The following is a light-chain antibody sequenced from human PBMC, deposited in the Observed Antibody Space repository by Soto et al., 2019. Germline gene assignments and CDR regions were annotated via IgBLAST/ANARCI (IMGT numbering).Light chain of an antibody. J-gene: IGKJ1*01. CDR2: TVS. V-gene: IGKV2-30*01. Sequence: DVVMTQSPLSLPVTLGQPASISCRSSQSLVYSDVNTYLSWFQQRPGQSPRRLIYTVSNRDSGVPERFSGSGSGTDFTLKISRVEAEDVGVYHCMQALTAPPTFGQGTKVDIK. CDR1: QSLVYSDVNTY. CDR3: MQALTAPPT.